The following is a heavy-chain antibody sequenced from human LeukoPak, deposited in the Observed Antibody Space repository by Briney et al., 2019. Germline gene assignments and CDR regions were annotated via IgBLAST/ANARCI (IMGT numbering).Heavy chain of an antibody. D-gene: IGHD3-16*01. V-gene: IGHV3-9*03. CDR3: AKDSGALWDYMDV. J-gene: IGHJ6*03. CDR1: GITFDDFA. Sequence: PGGSLRLSCAASGITFDDFAMHWVRQAPGKGLEWVSGISWNSGSIGYADSVKGRFTISRDNAKNSLYLQMNSLRAEDMALYYCAKDSGALWDYMDVWGKGTTVTVSS. CDR2: ISWNSGSI.